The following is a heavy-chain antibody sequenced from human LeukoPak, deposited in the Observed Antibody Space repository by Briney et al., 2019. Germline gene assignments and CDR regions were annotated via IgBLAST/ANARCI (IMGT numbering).Heavy chain of an antibody. V-gene: IGHV1-8*01. Sequence: ASAKVSCKASGYTFTSYDINWVRQATGQGLEWMGWMNPNSGNTGYAQKFQGRVTMTRNTSISTAYMELSSLRSEDTAVYYCARYEGGYSSSWYDDWGQGTLVTVSS. CDR1: GYTFTSYD. D-gene: IGHD6-13*01. CDR2: MNPNSGNT. CDR3: ARYEGGYSSSWYDD. J-gene: IGHJ4*02.